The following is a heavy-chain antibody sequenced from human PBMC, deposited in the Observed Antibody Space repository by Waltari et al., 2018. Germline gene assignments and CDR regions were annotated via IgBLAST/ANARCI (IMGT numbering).Heavy chain of an antibody. V-gene: IGHV3-23*01. Sequence: EVQLLESGGGLVQPGGSLRLSCAASGFTFSRYAMIWVRQAPGKGLEWVSAISGSGGSTYYADSVKGRFTISRDNSKNTLYLQMNSLRAEDTAVYYCAKDEYDYIWGSSLYYYYYGMDVWGQGTTVTVSS. CDR1: GFTFSRYA. CDR3: AKDEYDYIWGSSLYYYYYGMDV. D-gene: IGHD3-16*01. J-gene: IGHJ6*02. CDR2: ISGSGGST.